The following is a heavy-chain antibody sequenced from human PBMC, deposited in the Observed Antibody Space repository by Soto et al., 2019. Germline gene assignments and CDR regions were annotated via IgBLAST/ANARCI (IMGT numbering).Heavy chain of an antibody. CDR3: ARDFYGGYTYGPGDY. CDR2: IHGDGGKI. V-gene: IGHV3-7*01. D-gene: IGHD5-18*01. J-gene: IGHJ4*02. Sequence: GSLRLSCAASGFMFSAYWMSWVRQAPGKGLEWVANIHGDGGKIYYVDSVKGRFTISRDNAKRSLYLQMNSLRAEDTAVYYCARDFYGGYTYGPGDYWGQGALVTVSS. CDR1: GFMFSAYW.